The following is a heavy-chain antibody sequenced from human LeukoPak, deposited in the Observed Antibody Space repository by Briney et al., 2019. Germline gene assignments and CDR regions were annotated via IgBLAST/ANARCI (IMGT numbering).Heavy chain of an antibody. D-gene: IGHD4-23*01. V-gene: IGHV3-21*01. J-gene: IGHJ4*02. CDR1: GFTFSSYS. CDR2: ISSSSSYI. Sequence: GGSLRLSCAASGFTFSSYSMNWVRQAPGKGLEWVSSISSSSSYIYYADSVKGRFTISRDNAKNSLYLQMNSLRAEDTAVYYCTTDVRAMTTVITGYYFDYWGQGTLVTVSS. CDR3: TTDVRAMTTVITGYYFDY.